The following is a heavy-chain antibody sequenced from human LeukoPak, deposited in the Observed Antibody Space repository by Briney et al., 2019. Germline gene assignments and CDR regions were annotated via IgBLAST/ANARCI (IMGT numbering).Heavy chain of an antibody. CDR2: ISSSGSPI. Sequence: PGGSLRLSCAASGFTFSSYEMNWVRQAPGKGLEWVSYISSSGSPIYYADSVKGRFTISRDNAKNSLYLQMNSLRAEDTAVYYCARDLLWFGELTYGMDVWGQGTTVTVSS. V-gene: IGHV3-48*03. CDR3: ARDLLWFGELTYGMDV. D-gene: IGHD3-10*01. CDR1: GFTFSSYE. J-gene: IGHJ6*02.